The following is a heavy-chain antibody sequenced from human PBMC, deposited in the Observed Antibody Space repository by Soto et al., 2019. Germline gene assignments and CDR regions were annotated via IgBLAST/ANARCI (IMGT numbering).Heavy chain of an antibody. V-gene: IGHV4-59*12. D-gene: IGHD2-21*01. J-gene: IGHJ6*02. CDR1: GGSISNYY. CDR2: SYSSGST. CDR3: AASCVACGGFNYYGMDV. Sequence: PSETLSLTCTVSGGSISNYYWSWIRQPPGKGLEWIGYSYSSGSTNYNPSLKSRVTISADTSKNQVSLKLSSVTAADTAVYYCAASCVACGGFNYYGMDVWGQGTTVTVSS.